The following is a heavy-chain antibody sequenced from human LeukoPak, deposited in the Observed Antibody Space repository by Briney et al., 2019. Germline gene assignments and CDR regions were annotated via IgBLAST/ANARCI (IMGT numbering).Heavy chain of an antibody. CDR3: ARDAEVGTLFGVLSQYIWFDP. Sequence: PGGSLRLSCVASGFSFSYYWMSWVRQAPGKGLEWVGNIKHDGNEKYYMDSVKGRFTISRDNAKKSLYLQLNNVRAEDTAVYYCARDAEVGTLFGVLSQYIWFDPWGQGTLVTVSS. CDR1: GFSFSYYW. CDR2: IKHDGNEK. J-gene: IGHJ5*01. V-gene: IGHV3-7*01. D-gene: IGHD3-3*01.